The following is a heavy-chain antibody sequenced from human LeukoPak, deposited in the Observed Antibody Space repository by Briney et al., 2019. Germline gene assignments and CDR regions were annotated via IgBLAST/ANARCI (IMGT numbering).Heavy chain of an antibody. Sequence: GRSLRLSCAASGFTFSSYGMHWVRQAPGKGLEWVTVISYDGSEIHYADSVKGRFTISRDNSKNTLYLQMNGLRTEDTAVYHCAKDRGVAGTMADWGQGTLVIVSS. CDR1: GFTFSSYG. CDR3: AKDRGVAGTMAD. V-gene: IGHV3-30*18. D-gene: IGHD6-19*01. CDR2: ISYDGSEI. J-gene: IGHJ4*02.